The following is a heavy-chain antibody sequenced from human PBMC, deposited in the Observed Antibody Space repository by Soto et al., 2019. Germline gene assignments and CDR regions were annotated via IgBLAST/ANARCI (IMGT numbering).Heavy chain of an antibody. CDR3: ARYNWNYGWFDP. J-gene: IGHJ5*02. Sequence: QLQLQESGPGLVKPSETLSLTCSVSGGSISSSTYHWGWIRQPPGKGLEWIGRIYYSGTTYYNPSLKSRVTISVDTSKKQFSLSLSSVTAADTAVYYCARYNWNYGWFDPWGQGTLVTVSS. CDR1: GGSISSSTYH. V-gene: IGHV4-39*01. D-gene: IGHD1-7*01. CDR2: IYYSGTT.